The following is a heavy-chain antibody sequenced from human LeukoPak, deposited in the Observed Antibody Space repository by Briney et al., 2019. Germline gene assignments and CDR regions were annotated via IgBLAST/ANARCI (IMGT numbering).Heavy chain of an antibody. J-gene: IGHJ5*02. CDR2: ISASGGTT. CDR1: GFTFSSYA. D-gene: IGHD2-2*01. V-gene: IGHV3-23*01. CDR3: AKEPREYCSSTSCPNWIDP. Sequence: GGSLRLSCAASGFTFSSYAMSWVRQAPGKGLEWVSAISASGGTTYYADSVKGRFTISRDSSKNTLYLQMSGLRAEDTAVYYCAKEPREYCSSTSCPNWIDPWGQGTLVTVSS.